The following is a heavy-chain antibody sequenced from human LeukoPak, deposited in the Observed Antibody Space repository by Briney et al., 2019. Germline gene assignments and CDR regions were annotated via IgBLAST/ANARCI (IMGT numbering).Heavy chain of an antibody. Sequence: GGSLRLSCAASGLTLTSHPMSWVRQAPGKGLEWVSSLTDSGGSTYYADSVKGRFTISRDNSKNTLYLQMNSLRAEDTAEYYCAKHQYPTPPRSTVFGGDTYYYYMDVWGKGTTVTVSS. CDR3: AKHQYPTPPRSTVFGGDTYYYYMDV. J-gene: IGHJ6*03. CDR2: LTDSGGST. D-gene: IGHD3-3*01. CDR1: GLTLTSHP. V-gene: IGHV3-23*01.